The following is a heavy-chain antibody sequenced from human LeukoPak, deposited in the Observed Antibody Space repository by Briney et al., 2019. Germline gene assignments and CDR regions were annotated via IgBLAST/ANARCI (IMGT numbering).Heavy chain of an antibody. J-gene: IGHJ5*02. CDR2: IYHSGST. D-gene: IGHD6-6*01. Sequence: SETLSLTCAVSGYSISSGYYWGWIRQPPGKGLEWIGSIYHSGSTYYNPSLKSRVTISVDTSKNQFSLKLSSVTAADTAVYYCARDRYSSSSGWLDPWGQGTLVTVSS. CDR1: GYSISSGYY. V-gene: IGHV4-38-2*02. CDR3: ARDRYSSSSGWLDP.